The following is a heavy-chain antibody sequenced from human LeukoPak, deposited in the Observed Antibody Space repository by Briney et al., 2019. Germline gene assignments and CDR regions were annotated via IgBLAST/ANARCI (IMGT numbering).Heavy chain of an antibody. J-gene: IGHJ3*02. CDR3: ARDFVETGVVGFDM. Sequence: KSSETLSLTCTVSGDPIGTYFWNWIRQSAGEGLEWIGHVYDGGRTNYNPSLKGRVTISVDTSRNLFSLRLSSVTAADTAVYYCARDFVETGVVGFDMWGQGTMVTVSS. CDR1: GDPIGTYF. V-gene: IGHV4-4*07. D-gene: IGHD2-8*02. CDR2: VYDGGRT.